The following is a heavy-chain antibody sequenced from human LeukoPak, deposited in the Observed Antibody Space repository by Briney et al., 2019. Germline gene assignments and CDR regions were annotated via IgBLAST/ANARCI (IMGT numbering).Heavy chain of an antibody. CDR2: ISSSSSYI. V-gene: IGHV3-21*04. D-gene: IGHD2-2*02. J-gene: IGHJ4*02. Sequence: GGSLRLSCAASGFTFSSYSMNWVRQAPGKGLEWVSSISSSSSYIYYADSVKGRFTISRDNSKNTLYLQMNSLRAEDTAVYYCARRSCSSTSCYRGYYYGSGSFYFDYWGQGTLVTVSS. CDR3: ARRSCSSTSCYRGYYYGSGSFYFDY. CDR1: GFTFSSYS.